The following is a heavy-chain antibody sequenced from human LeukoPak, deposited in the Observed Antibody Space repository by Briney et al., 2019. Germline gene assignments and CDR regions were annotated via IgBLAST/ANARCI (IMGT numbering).Heavy chain of an antibody. D-gene: IGHD3-9*01. J-gene: IGHJ5*02. CDR3: AAAKRIPHAKGNYDILTGYYKGGDWFDP. CDR2: IYYSGST. CDR1: GGSISSYY. V-gene: IGHV4-59*01. Sequence: PSETLSLTCTVSGGSISSYYWSWIRQSPGKGLEWIGYIYYSGSTNYNPSLKSRVTISVDTSKNQFSLKLSSVTAADTAVYYCAAAKRIPHAKGNYDILTGYYKGGDWFDPWGQGTLVTVSS.